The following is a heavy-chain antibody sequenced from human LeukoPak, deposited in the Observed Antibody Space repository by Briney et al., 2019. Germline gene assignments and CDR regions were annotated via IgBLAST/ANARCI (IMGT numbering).Heavy chain of an antibody. D-gene: IGHD6-19*01. CDR1: GISLSNYA. CDR3: AKDPPYRQAVADDAFDI. CDR2: ISGSGGST. V-gene: IGHV3-23*01. Sequence: GGSLRLSCVVSGISLSNYAMTWVRQAPGKGLEWVSAISGSGGSTYYADSVKGRFTISRDNSKNTLYLQMNSLRAEDTAVYYCAKDPPYRQAVADDAFDIWGQGTMVTVSS. J-gene: IGHJ3*02.